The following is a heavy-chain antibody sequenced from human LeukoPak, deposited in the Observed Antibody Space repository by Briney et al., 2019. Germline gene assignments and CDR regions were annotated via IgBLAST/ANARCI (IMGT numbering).Heavy chain of an antibody. J-gene: IGHJ6*03. V-gene: IGHV3-66*01. CDR3: ARAPWELTDYYYMDV. CDR2: IYSDGAT. D-gene: IGHD1-26*01. CDR1: GFTVSSYY. Sequence: GGSLRLSCTASGFTVSSYYMAWVRQAPGKGLECVSFIYSDGATKYADSVRGIFIISRDSSKNTLYLQMNSLRGEDTAVYYCARAPWELTDYYYMDVWGKGTTVTVSS.